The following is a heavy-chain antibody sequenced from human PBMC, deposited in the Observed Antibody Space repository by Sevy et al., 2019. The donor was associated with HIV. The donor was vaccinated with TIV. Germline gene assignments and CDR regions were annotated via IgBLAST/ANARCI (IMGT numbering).Heavy chain of an antibody. CDR2: IRYDGSNK. J-gene: IGHJ6*03. CDR3: ARDNRCYYYMDV. V-gene: IGHV3-30*02. D-gene: IGHD3-16*02. CDR1: GFTFSSYG. Sequence: GGSLRLSCAASGFTFSSYGMHWVRQAPGKGLEWVAFIRYDGSNKYYADSVKGRFTISRDNSKNTLYLQMNSLRAEDTAVYYCARDNRCYYYMDVWGKGTTVTVS.